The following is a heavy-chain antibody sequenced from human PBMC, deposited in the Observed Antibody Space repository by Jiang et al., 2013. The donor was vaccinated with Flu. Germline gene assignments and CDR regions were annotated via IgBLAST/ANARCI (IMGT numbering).Heavy chain of an antibody. CDR2: IWYDGSQT. V-gene: IGHV3-33*01. J-gene: IGHJ2*01. Sequence: AVIWYDGSQTHYADSVRGRFTISRDNWKNTLYLEMNSLRAEDTAVYYCARDSKTDWYFDLWGRGTLVTVSS. D-gene: IGHD3-3*02. CDR3: ARDSKTDWYFDL.